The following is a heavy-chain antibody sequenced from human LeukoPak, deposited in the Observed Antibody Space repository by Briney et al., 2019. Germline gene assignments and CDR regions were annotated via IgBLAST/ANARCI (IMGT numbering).Heavy chain of an antibody. Sequence: ASVKVSCKASGYTFTSYDINWVRQATGQGLEWMGWMNPNSGNTGYAQKFQGRVTMTRNASISTAYMELSSLRSEDTAVYYCARVYSYGSLDAFDIWGQGTMVTVSS. CDR1: GYTFTSYD. J-gene: IGHJ3*02. V-gene: IGHV1-8*01. CDR2: MNPNSGNT. D-gene: IGHD5-18*01. CDR3: ARVYSYGSLDAFDI.